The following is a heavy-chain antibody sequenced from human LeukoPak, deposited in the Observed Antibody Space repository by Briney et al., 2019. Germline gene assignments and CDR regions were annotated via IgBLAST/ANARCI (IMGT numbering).Heavy chain of an antibody. Sequence: SETLSLTCAVSGYSISSNYYWGWIRQPPGKGLEWIGCFYHSGNTYYNPSLKSRVTISVDTSKNQFSLKLSSVTAADTAVYYCARVFDSWGQGTLVTVSS. CDR3: ARVFDS. CDR1: GYSISSNYY. V-gene: IGHV4-38-2*01. J-gene: IGHJ5*01. CDR2: FYHSGNT.